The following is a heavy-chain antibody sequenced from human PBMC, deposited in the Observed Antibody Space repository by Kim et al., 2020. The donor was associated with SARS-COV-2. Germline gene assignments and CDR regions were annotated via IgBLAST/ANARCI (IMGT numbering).Heavy chain of an antibody. D-gene: IGHD3-10*01. V-gene: IGHV4-59*01. CDR2: GST. CDR3: ARNRGEFDY. Sequence: GSTNYHPSLKSRVTISVDTSTNQFSLKLSSVTAADTAVYYCARNRGEFDYWGQGTLVTVSS. J-gene: IGHJ4*02.